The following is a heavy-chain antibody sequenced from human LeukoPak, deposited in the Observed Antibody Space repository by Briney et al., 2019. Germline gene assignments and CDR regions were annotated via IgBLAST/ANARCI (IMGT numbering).Heavy chain of an antibody. CDR3: ARDRSCCQDFDY. CDR1: GYTFTSYG. V-gene: IGHV1-18*01. Sequence: ASVTVSCKASGYTFTSYGISWVRQAPGQGLEWMGWISVYSGNTNYAQNFQGRVTMTTDTSTNTAHMELRSLGSDDTAVYYCARDRSCCQDFDYWGQGTLVTVSS. CDR2: ISVYSGNT. D-gene: IGHD2-2*01. J-gene: IGHJ4*02.